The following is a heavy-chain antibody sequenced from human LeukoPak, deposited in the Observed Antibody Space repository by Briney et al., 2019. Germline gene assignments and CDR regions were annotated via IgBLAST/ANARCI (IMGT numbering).Heavy chain of an antibody. J-gene: IGHJ4*02. CDR3: AKGYYDSSGYAH. CDR1: GFTFSSYA. D-gene: IGHD3-22*01. Sequence: AGGSLRLSCAASGFTFSSYAMSWVRQAPGKGLEWVSAISGSGGSTYYADSVKGRFTISRDNSKNTLYLQMNSLRAEDTAVYYCAKGYYDSSGYAHWGQGALVTVSS. V-gene: IGHV3-23*01. CDR2: ISGSGGST.